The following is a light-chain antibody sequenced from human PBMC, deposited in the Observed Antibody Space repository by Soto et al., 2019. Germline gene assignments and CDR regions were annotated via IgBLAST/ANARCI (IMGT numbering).Light chain of an antibody. V-gene: IGKV3-20*01. CDR1: QSVSNNY. Sequence: EIVFTQSPGTLSLSPGERATLSCRASQSVSNNYLAWYQPKPGKAPRLLIYGASNRATGIPDRLSGSGSGTDFTLTIRRLEPEDFAVYYCQQYGSSGTFGQGTEVDIK. J-gene: IGKJ1*01. CDR2: GAS. CDR3: QQYGSSGT.